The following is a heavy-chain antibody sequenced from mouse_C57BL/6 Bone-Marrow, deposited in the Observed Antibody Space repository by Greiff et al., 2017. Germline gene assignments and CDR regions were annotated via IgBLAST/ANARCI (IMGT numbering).Heavy chain of an antibody. CDR1: GYTFTSYW. J-gene: IGHJ3*01. Sequence: QVQLQQPGAELVKPGASVKLSCKASGYTFTSYWMQWVKQRPGQGLEWIGEIDPSDSYINYNQKFKGKATLTVDTSSSTAYMQLSSLTSEDSAVYYCARYGFAYWGQGTLVTVSA. V-gene: IGHV1-50*01. CDR3: ARYGFAY. CDR2: IDPSDSYI.